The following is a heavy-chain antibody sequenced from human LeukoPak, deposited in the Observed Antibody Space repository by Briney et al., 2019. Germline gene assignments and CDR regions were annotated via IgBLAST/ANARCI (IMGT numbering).Heavy chain of an antibody. J-gene: IGHJ4*02. CDR3: ARAGSGYSFDY. Sequence: SETLSLTCTVSGGSVSTYYWRWLRQPPGKELEWIGYVSHSGNTNCNPSLKSRVTMSLDTSKNHFSLRLSSVNTADTAVYYCARAGSGYSFDYWGQGSLVTVSS. CDR1: GGSVSTYY. V-gene: IGHV4-59*02. D-gene: IGHD5-12*01. CDR2: VSHSGNT.